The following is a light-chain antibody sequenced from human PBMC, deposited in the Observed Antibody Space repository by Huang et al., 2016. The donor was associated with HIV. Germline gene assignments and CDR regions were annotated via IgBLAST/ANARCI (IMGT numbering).Light chain of an antibody. V-gene: IGKV3-15*01. CDR2: GAS. J-gene: IGKJ1*01. CDR3: QQYNNWPQT. CDR1: QSVSSN. Sequence: EIVMTQSPATLSVSPGARATLSCRASQSVSSNLAWYQQKPGQAPRLLIYGASTRATGIPARFSGSGSGTEFTLTISSLQSEDFGVYYCQQYNNWPQTFGQGTKVEIK.